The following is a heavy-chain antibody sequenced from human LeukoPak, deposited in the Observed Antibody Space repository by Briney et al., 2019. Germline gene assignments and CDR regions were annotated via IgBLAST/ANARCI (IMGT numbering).Heavy chain of an antibody. D-gene: IGHD4-17*01. CDR2: IYHSGNT. Sequence: SETLSLTCAVSGGSLSSGNWWGWIRQTPGKGLEWIGEIYHSGNTVYNPPFRSRVTISVDNSKNQFSLRLTSVSASDTAVYCCSRNGHSASVVYWGQGTQVSV. CDR1: GGSLSSGNW. CDR3: SRNGHSASVVY. V-gene: IGHV4-4*01. J-gene: IGHJ4*02.